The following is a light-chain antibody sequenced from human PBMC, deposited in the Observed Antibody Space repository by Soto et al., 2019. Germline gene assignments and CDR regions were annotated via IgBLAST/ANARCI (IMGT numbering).Light chain of an antibody. Sequence: EIVMTQSPATRSVSPGERATLSCRASQSVSSNLAWYQQKPGQAPRLLIYGASTRATGIPARFSGSGSGTEFTLTISSLQSEDFAVYYCQQYNNRPYTFGQGTKLEIK. CDR1: QSVSSN. J-gene: IGKJ2*01. CDR2: GAS. CDR3: QQYNNRPYT. V-gene: IGKV3-15*01.